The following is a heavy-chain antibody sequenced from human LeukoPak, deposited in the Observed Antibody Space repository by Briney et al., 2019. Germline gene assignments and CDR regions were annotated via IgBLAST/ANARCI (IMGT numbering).Heavy chain of an antibody. CDR1: GFTFSSYA. Sequence: QPGGSLRLSCAATGFTFSSYAMSWVRQAPGKGLEWVSSISGSGGSTYYADSVKGRFTISRDNSKDTLYLQMNRLRAEDTAIYYCAKDGAAAGRSHFGYYYYGTDVWGQGTTVTVSS. J-gene: IGHJ6*02. CDR3: AKDGAAAGRSHFGYYYYGTDV. D-gene: IGHD6-13*01. CDR2: ISGSGGST. V-gene: IGHV3-23*01.